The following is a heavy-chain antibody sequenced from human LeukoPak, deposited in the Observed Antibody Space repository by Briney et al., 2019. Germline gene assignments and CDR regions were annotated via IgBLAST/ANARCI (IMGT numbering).Heavy chain of an antibody. V-gene: IGHV3-21*01. J-gene: IGHJ6*02. CDR1: GFTFSSYT. D-gene: IGHD5-18*01. CDR3: ARDKNPQLSMVTSYYYYGMDV. CDR2: ISRNSDNI. Sequence: GGSLRLSCAASGFTFSSYTMNWVRQAPGKGLEWVSSISRNSDNIYYADSVKGRFTISRDNAKNSLYLQMNSLRAEDTAVYYCARDKNPQLSMVTSYYYYGMDVWGQGTTVTVSS.